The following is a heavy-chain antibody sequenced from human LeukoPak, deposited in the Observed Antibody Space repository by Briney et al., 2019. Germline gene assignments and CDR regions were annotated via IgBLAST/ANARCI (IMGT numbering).Heavy chain of an antibody. V-gene: IGHV3-23*01. CDR2: IGSSGTST. CDR3: ANIDALRQQLGTTSPLDY. Sequence: PGGSLRLSCAASGFTFSSYVMGWVRQAQGMRLEWVSAIGSSGTSTYYADSVKGRFTISRDNSKNTLYLQMNSLRAEDTAVYYCANIDALRQQLGTTSPLDYWGQGTLVTVSS. CDR1: GFTFSSYV. D-gene: IGHD6-13*01. J-gene: IGHJ4*02.